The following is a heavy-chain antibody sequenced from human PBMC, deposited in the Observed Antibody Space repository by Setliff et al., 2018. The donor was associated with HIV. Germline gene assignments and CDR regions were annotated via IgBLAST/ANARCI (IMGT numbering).Heavy chain of an antibody. D-gene: IGHD2-21*02. CDR2: LSDDGSRE. V-gene: IGHV3-30*01. CDR3: AKVGGDGRFHYYHMDV. CDR1: GFTFSYYA. Sequence: HPGGSLRLSCAASGFTFSYYAMHWVRQAPGKGLEWVAVLSDDGSRESYADSMEGRFTISRDNSKNTLYLRMNRLRPEDTAVYYCAKVGGDGRFHYYHMDVWGKGTTVTVSS. J-gene: IGHJ6*03.